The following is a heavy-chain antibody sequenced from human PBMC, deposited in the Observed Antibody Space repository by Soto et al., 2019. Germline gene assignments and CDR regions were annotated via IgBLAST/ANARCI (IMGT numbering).Heavy chain of an antibody. Sequence: SVKVSCKASGGTFSIYAISCVLQSPLQGLEWMGGIIPIFGTANYAQKFQGRVTITADESTSTAYMELSSLRSEDTAVYYCARGPIVVVPAAIHVLDVWGQGTTVTVSS. CDR2: IIPIFGTA. D-gene: IGHD2-2*01. J-gene: IGHJ6*02. CDR1: GGTFSIYA. CDR3: ARGPIVVVPAAIHVLDV. V-gene: IGHV1-69*13.